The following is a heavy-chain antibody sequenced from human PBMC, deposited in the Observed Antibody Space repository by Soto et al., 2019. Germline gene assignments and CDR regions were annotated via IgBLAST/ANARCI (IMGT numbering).Heavy chain of an antibody. CDR2: IWYDGSNE. Sequence: QVQLVESGGGVVQAGRSLRLSCAASGFTFRNTGMHWVRQSPGKGLEWVAVIWYDGSNEKYADSVKGRFTITRDNPKNTLFLQMNSLRVEDTAVYYCAREGFWSRSQSSHYGMEVWGQGTTVTVSS. CDR1: GFTFRNTG. J-gene: IGHJ6*02. V-gene: IGHV3-33*01. D-gene: IGHD3-3*01. CDR3: AREGFWSRSQSSHYGMEV.